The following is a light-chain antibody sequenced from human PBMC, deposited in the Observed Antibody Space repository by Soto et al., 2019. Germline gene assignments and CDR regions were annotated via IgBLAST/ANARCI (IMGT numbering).Light chain of an antibody. J-gene: IGKJ5*01. CDR2: GAS. CDR3: QQYGGSPYV. V-gene: IGKV3-20*01. Sequence: IVLTQSPGTLSLSPGERATLSCRASQSISGNNLAWYQQKPGQPPRLLINGASSRATGIPDRFSGSGSGTDFTLTISRLEPKDFAVYYCQQYGGSPYVFGQGTRLETK. CDR1: QSISGNN.